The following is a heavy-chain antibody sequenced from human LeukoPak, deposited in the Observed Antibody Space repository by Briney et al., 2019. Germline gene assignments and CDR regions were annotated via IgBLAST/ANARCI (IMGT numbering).Heavy chain of an antibody. CDR2: INSGGSST. Sequence: GGSLRLSCAASGYTFSTYWMHWVRHAPGKGLVWVSRINSGGSSTNYADSVKGRFTISRDNVKNTLYLQMNSLRAEDTAVYYCARGEGGFASWGQGTLVTVSS. CDR1: GYTFSTYW. CDR3: ARGEGGFAS. J-gene: IGHJ4*02. D-gene: IGHD3-16*01. V-gene: IGHV3-74*01.